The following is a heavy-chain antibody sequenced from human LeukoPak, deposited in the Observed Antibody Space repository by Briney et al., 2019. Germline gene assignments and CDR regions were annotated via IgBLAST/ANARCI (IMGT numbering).Heavy chain of an antibody. CDR3: ARGFYYHTSGYWGIDY. CDR1: GFTLSDSG. Sequence: GGSLRLSCAASGFTLSDSGMHWVRQTPGKGLEWVALIWYDGGNKYYADSVKGRYTISRDNSNNTLYLQMNSLRAEDTAVYYCARGFYYHTSGYWGIDYWGQGTLVTVSS. D-gene: IGHD3-22*01. J-gene: IGHJ4*02. V-gene: IGHV3-33*01. CDR2: IWYDGGNK.